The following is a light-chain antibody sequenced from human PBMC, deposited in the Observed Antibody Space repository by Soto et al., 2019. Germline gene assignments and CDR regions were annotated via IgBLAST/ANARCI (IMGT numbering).Light chain of an antibody. V-gene: IGKV3-20*01. CDR1: QSISLNY. CDR3: QQYGDSPFT. CDR2: GVS. J-gene: IGKJ3*01. Sequence: EIVFTQSPGTLSLSPGERAILSCRASQSISLNYLAWYQHKPGQAPRLLISGVSRRATGIPDRFSGSGSGTDFTLAISRLEPADFAVYYCQQYGDSPFTFGPGTKVDIQ.